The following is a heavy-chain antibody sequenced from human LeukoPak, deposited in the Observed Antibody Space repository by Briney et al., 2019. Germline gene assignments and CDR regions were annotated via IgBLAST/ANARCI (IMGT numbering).Heavy chain of an antibody. V-gene: IGHV3-21*01. Sequence: GGSLRLSCAASGFTFSSYSMNWVRQAPGKGLEWVSSISSSSSYIYYADSVKGRFTISRDNAKNSLYLQMNSLRAEDTAVYYCATDFLGGSGSSDYWGQGTLVTVSS. D-gene: IGHD3-10*01. CDR3: ATDFLGGSGSSDY. J-gene: IGHJ4*02. CDR1: GFTFSSYS. CDR2: ISSSSSYI.